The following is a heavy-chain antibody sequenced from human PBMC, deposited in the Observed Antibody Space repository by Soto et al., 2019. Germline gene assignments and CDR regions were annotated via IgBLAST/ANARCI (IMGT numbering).Heavy chain of an antibody. V-gene: IGHV4-4*07. CDR3: ARDLVPYSSGWYEYNWFDP. CDR2: IYTSGST. J-gene: IGHJ5*02. D-gene: IGHD6-19*01. CDR1: GGSISSYY. Sequence: SETLSLTCTVSGGSISSYYWSWIRQPAGKGLEWIGRIYTSGSTNYNPSLKSRVTMSVDTSKNQFSLKLSSVTAADTAVYYCARDLVPYSSGWYEYNWFDPWGKGTLVTVSS.